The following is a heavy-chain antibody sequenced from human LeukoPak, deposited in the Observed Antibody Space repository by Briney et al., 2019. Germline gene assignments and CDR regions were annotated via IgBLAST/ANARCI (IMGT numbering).Heavy chain of an antibody. V-gene: IGHV3-23*01. CDR1: GFIFSSYG. D-gene: IGHD6-6*01. CDR2: ISGSGGTT. Sequence: PGGSLRLSCVASGFIFSSYGMSWVRQAPGKGLEWVSAISGSGGTTYYADSVKGRFTISRDNSKNTLYLQMNSLRAEDTAVYYCAKDLREYTSSPRNAFHIWGQGTMVTVSS. CDR3: AKDLREYTSSPRNAFHI. J-gene: IGHJ3*02.